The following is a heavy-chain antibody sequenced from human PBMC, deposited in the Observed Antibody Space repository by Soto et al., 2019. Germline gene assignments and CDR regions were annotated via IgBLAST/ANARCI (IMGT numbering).Heavy chain of an antibody. CDR3: ARGERQQQRDY. CDR2: IYYSGST. CDR1: GVSISTSNLY. D-gene: IGHD6-25*01. V-gene: IGHV4-39*02. J-gene: IGHJ4*01. Sequence: PSETLSLTCTVSGVSISTSNLYWGWIRQPPGKGLEWIGNIYYSGSTYYNPSLKSRVTISIDTSKNQFSLHLRSVTASDTAVYYCARGERQQQRDYWRHATLVTVSS.